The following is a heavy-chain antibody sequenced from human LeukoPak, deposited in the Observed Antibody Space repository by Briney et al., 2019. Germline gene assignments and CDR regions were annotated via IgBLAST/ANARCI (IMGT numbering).Heavy chain of an antibody. D-gene: IGHD3-22*01. Sequence: GASVKVSCKASGYTFTSYYMHWVRQAPGQGLEWMGIINPSGGSTSYAQKLQGRVTMTTDTSTSTAYMELRSLRSDDTAVYYCARDVLHRIHYDSSAYYPGSSYWGQGTLVTVSS. J-gene: IGHJ4*02. V-gene: IGHV1-46*01. CDR1: GYTFTSYY. CDR3: ARDVLHRIHYDSSAYYPGSSY. CDR2: INPSGGST.